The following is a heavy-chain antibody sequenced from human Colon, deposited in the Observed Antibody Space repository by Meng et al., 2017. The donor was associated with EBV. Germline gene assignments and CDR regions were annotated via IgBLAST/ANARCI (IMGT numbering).Heavy chain of an antibody. CDR3: ARRTTVNLRSFDS. Sequence: QGPLPQSAPGCLRPSEPLSFPCPVYGGSFSGYYWSWIRPPPGKGLEWIGEINHSGSTHYNPSLESRVSISVDTSENQVSLKLTSVTAADTAVYYCARRTTVNLRSFDSWGQGTLVTVSS. CDR1: GGSFSGYY. V-gene: IGHV4-34*01. J-gene: IGHJ4*02. CDR2: INHSGST. D-gene: IGHD4-17*01.